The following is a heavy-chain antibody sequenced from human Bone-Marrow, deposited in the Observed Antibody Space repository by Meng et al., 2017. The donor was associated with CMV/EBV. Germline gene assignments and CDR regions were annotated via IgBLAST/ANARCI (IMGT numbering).Heavy chain of an antibody. J-gene: IGHJ6*02. Sequence: GESLKISCAASGFTFSNAWMSWVRQAPGKGLEWVGRIKSKTDGGTTDYAAPVNGRFSISRDDSKNTQYQQMNSLKTEDTAVYYCTTVGATEAYYYYGMDVWGQGTTVTVSS. D-gene: IGHD1-26*01. V-gene: IGHV3-15*01. CDR2: IKSKTDGGTT. CDR3: TTVGATEAYYYYGMDV. CDR1: GFTFSNAW.